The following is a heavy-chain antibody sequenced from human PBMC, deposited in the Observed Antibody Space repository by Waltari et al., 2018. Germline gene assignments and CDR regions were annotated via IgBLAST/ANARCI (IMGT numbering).Heavy chain of an antibody. J-gene: IGHJ2*01. V-gene: IGHV3-48*01. CDR1: GFTFSSYS. D-gene: IGHD3-3*01. Sequence: EVQLVESGGGLVQPGGSLRLSCAASGFTFSSYSMNWVRQAPGKGLEWVSYISSSSSTIYYADSVKGRFTISRDNSKNTLYLQMNSLRAEDTAVYYCASGPDYDFWSGYHLWGRGTLVTVSS. CDR2: ISSSSSTI. CDR3: ASGPDYDFWSGYHL.